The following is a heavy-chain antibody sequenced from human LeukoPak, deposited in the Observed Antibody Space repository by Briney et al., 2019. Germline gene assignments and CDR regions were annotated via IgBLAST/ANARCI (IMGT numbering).Heavy chain of an antibody. J-gene: IGHJ6*02. CDR2: MNHTGSS. CDR3: IQYNYGMDV. V-gene: IGHV4-38-2*01. CDR1: GYSVTSGYY. Sequence: SETLSLTCAVSGYSVTSGYYWGWVRQPPGKGLEWIGNMNHTGSSYHNPSLQDRVTISIDKSKNQFSLKLTSVTAADSAVYYCIQYNYGMDVWGQGTTVIVSS.